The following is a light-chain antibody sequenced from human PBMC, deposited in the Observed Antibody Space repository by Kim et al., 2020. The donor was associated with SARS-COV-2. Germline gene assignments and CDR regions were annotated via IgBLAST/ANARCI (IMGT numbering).Light chain of an antibody. J-gene: IGKJ4*01. CDR3: QQYEKFLLS. Sequence: DIQMTQSPSSLSASVGDRVTITCRASQDIGTYVNWYQQKPGKAPDLLIHDASNLKTGVPSRFSGSGSGTDFTFSISNLQPDDVATYYCQQYEKFLLSFGGGTKVDIK. V-gene: IGKV1-33*01. CDR1: QDIGTY. CDR2: DAS.